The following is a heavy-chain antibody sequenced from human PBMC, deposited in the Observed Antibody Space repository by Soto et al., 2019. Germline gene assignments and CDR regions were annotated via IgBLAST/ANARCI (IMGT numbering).Heavy chain of an antibody. J-gene: IGHJ4*02. D-gene: IGHD2-2*01. CDR1: GGSIGSYY. Sequence: KPSETLSLTCTVSGGSIGSYYWSWIRQPPGKGLEWIGYIYNNGRTDYNPSLKSRVTISVDTSKNHFSLKLSSVTPADTAVYYCARARFCTSTSCYHYFDFWGQGTLVTVSS. CDR2: IYNNGRT. CDR3: ARARFCTSTSCYHYFDF. V-gene: IGHV4-59*01.